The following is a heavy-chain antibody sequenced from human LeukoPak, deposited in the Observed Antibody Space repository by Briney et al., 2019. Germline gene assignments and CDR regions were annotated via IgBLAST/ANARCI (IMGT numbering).Heavy chain of an antibody. CDR3: ARSPLSTAGAFDY. CDR2: INWNGGST. Sequence: GGSLRLSCAASGFTFDDYGMSWVRQAPGKGLEWVSGINWNGGSTGYADSVKGRFTISRYNAKNSMYLQMNSLRAEDTALYYCARSPLSTAGAFDYWGQGTLVTVSS. J-gene: IGHJ4*02. V-gene: IGHV3-20*04. CDR1: GFTFDDYG. D-gene: IGHD2-8*02.